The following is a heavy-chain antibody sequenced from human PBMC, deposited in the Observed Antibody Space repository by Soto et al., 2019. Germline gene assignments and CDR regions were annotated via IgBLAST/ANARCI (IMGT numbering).Heavy chain of an antibody. D-gene: IGHD3-3*01. CDR1: GFTFSSYS. CDR2: ISSSSSYI. V-gene: IGHV3-21*01. J-gene: IGHJ6*02. CDR3: ARFGTDFWSGTLSSGYYGMDV. Sequence: GGSLRLSCAASGFTFSSYSMNWVRQAPGKGLEWVSSISSSSSYIYYADSVKGRFTISRDNAKNSLYLQMNSLRAEDTAVYYCARFGTDFWSGTLSSGYYGMDVWGQGTTVTVSS.